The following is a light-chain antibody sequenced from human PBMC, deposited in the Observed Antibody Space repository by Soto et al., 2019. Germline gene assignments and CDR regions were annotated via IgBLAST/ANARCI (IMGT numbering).Light chain of an antibody. J-gene: IGKJ1*01. Sequence: EVVLTQYPGTLSLAPGERATLSCRASQSVSGSDLAWYQQKPGQAPRLLISGVSNRATGTPDRFSGSGSGTDFTLTISSLEPEDFAVFYCHQYGISPPTFGPGTKVDIK. CDR2: GVS. CDR1: QSVSGSD. CDR3: HQYGISPPT. V-gene: IGKV3-20*01.